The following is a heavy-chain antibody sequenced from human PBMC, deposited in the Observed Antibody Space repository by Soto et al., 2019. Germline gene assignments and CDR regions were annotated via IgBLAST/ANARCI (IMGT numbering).Heavy chain of an antibody. V-gene: IGHV3-66*01. CDR2: IYSGGSQ. Sequence: SGGSLRLSCAASGFTVSSNYMSWVRQAQGKGLEGVSVIYSGGSQSYAHYVKRRFNIPRDHSKNTLYLQMNSLRAEDTAVYYCAREAPLGAYFDYWGQGTLVTVSS. J-gene: IGHJ4*02. D-gene: IGHD3-16*01. CDR1: GFTVSSNY. CDR3: AREAPLGAYFDY.